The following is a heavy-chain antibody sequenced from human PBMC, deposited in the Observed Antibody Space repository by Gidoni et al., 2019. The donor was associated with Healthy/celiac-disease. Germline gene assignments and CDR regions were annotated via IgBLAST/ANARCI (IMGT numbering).Heavy chain of an antibody. CDR3: ARDPQGGYSYGSLYYYGMDV. J-gene: IGHJ6*02. Sequence: QVQLVESGGGVVQPGRSLRLSCAASGFTFSSYAMHWVRQAPGKGLEWVAVISYDGSNKYYADSVKGRFTISRDNSKNTLYLQMNSLRAEDTAVYYCARDPQGGYSYGSLYYYGMDVWGQGTTVTVSS. CDR1: GFTFSSYA. D-gene: IGHD5-18*01. V-gene: IGHV3-30-3*01. CDR2: ISYDGSNK.